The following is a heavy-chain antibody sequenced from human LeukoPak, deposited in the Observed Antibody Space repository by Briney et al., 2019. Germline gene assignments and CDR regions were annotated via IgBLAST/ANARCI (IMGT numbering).Heavy chain of an antibody. CDR3: ASDSSGYFGP. V-gene: IGHV3-11*01. D-gene: IGHD3-22*01. J-gene: IGHJ5*02. CDR2: ISNSGSAK. Sequence: GGSVRLSCAASGFTFSDYYMNWLRQAPGRGLEGVSYISNSGSAKYYADSVKGRFTISRDNAKNSVYLEMNSLRAEDTAVYYCASDSSGYFGPWGQGTLVTVSS. CDR1: GFTFSDYY.